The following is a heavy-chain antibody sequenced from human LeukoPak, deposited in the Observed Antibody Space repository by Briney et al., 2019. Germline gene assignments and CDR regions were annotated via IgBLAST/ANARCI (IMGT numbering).Heavy chain of an antibody. CDR2: INHSGST. CDR1: GGSFSGYY. J-gene: IGHJ4*02. D-gene: IGHD3-10*01. V-gene: IGHV4-34*01. Sequence: SETLSLTCAVYGGSFSGYYWSWIRPPPGKGLEWIGEINHSGSTNYNPSLKSRVTISVDTSKNQFSLKLSSVTAADTAVYYCARHPLLWFGASFDYWGQGTLVTVSS. CDR3: ARHPLLWFGASFDY.